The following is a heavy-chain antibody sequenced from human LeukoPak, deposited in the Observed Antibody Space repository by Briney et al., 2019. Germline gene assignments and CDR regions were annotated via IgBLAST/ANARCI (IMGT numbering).Heavy chain of an antibody. CDR3: AKDPPEGIAVAGTRGDY. Sequence: GGSLRLSCAASGFTFSSYGMHWVRQAPGKGLEWVAVISYDGSNKYYADSVKGRFTISRDNSKNTLYLQMNSLRAEDTAVYYCAKDPPEGIAVAGTRGDYWGQGTLVTVSS. CDR2: ISYDGSNK. CDR1: GFTFSSYG. J-gene: IGHJ4*02. D-gene: IGHD6-19*01. V-gene: IGHV3-30*18.